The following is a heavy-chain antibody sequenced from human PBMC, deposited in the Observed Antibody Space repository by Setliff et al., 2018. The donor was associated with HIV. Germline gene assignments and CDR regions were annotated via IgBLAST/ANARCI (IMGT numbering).Heavy chain of an antibody. CDR3: ASGRGEYSSGWFRSALDI. CDR2: ISGYNGNT. D-gene: IGHD6-19*01. CDR1: GSTFTSYG. Sequence: GASVKVSCKASGSTFTSYGISWVRQAPGQGLEWMGWISGYNGNTNYARKFQGRVTMTTDTSTSTAYMQLRSLRSDDTAVYYCASGRGEYSSGWFRSALDIWGQGTMVTVSS. J-gene: IGHJ3*02. V-gene: IGHV1-18*01.